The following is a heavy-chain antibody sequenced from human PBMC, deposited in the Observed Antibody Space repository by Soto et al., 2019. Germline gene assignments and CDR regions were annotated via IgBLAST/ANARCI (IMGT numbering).Heavy chain of an antibody. J-gene: IGHJ4*02. CDR1: GFTVSNNY. CDR3: ARFAFNASFDF. Sequence: EVQLVESGGGLVQPGGSLRLSCVVSGFTVSNNYISWVRQAPGQGLEWVSVTYSGDTTYYADSVKGRFTVSRDISKNTLYLQMNSLRAEDTAVFYCARFAFNASFDFWGQGTLVTVSS. V-gene: IGHV3-66*01. CDR2: TYSGDTT.